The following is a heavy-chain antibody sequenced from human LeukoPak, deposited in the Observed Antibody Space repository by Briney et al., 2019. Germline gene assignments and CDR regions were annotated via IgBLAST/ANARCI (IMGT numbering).Heavy chain of an antibody. Sequence: PGGSLRLSWAASGFPFSSYWMSWVRQAPGKGLEWVANIKQDGSEKYYVGSVKGRFTISRDNARNSLYLQMNSLRAEDTAVYYCARGSGYLVPYDYWGQGTLVTVSS. V-gene: IGHV3-7*01. D-gene: IGHD3-22*01. CDR3: ARGSGYLVPYDY. CDR1: GFPFSSYW. CDR2: IKQDGSEK. J-gene: IGHJ4*02.